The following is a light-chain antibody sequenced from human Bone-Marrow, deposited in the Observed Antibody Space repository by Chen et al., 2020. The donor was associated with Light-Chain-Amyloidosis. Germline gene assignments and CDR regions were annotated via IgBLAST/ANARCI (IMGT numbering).Light chain of an antibody. V-gene: IGLV1-47*01. J-gene: IGLJ1*01. CDR1: SSNIGINY. CDR3: AAWEGSLSCYV. Sequence: QSVLTQPPSASGTPGQRVTIACSGASSNIGINYVYWYQYFPGAAPNLLIHRNNQRPSVVPDRFVAPKSVTSAFLAMSVLGSEKVAAYYCAAWEGSLSCYVFGTGTKVIVL. CDR2: RNN.